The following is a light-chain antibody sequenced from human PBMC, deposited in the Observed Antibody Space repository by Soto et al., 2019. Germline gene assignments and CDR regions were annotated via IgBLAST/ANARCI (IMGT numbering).Light chain of an antibody. CDR3: SSYTSSSTRV. CDR1: ASDIGTNNY. Sequence: QSALTQPASVAGSPGQSITISCTGTASDIGTNNYVSWYQQYPGKAPQLIIYEVNQRPSGISDRFFGSKSGDTASLTISWLQADDEADYYCSSYTSSSTRVFGTGTKVTVL. CDR2: EVN. V-gene: IGLV2-14*03. J-gene: IGLJ1*01.